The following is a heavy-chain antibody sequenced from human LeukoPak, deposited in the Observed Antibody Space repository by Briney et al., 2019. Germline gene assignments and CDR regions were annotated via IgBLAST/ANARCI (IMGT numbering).Heavy chain of an antibody. V-gene: IGHV1-18*01. J-gene: IGHJ6*02. CDR2: ISAYNGNT. D-gene: IGHD2-2*02. Sequence: ASVKVSCKASGYTFTSYGISWVRQVPGQGLEWMGWISAYNGNTNYAQKLQGRVTMTTDTSTSTAYMELRSLRSDDTAVYYCARVSPLVVPAAIYYYGMDVWGQGTTVTVSS. CDR1: GYTFTSYG. CDR3: ARVSPLVVPAAIYYYGMDV.